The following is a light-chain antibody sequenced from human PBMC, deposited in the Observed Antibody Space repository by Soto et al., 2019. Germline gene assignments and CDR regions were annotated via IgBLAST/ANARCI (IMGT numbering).Light chain of an antibody. CDR3: QQYNNWPLT. V-gene: IGKV3-15*01. CDR1: QSVSSN. J-gene: IGKJ4*01. CDR2: GAS. Sequence: EIVMTQSPATLSVSPGERATLSCRASQSVSSNLAWYQQKPGQAPRLLIYGASTRATGIPARFSGSGSGTEFTLTISSLQSEDFAVYDGQQYNNWPLTCGGGTEVEIK.